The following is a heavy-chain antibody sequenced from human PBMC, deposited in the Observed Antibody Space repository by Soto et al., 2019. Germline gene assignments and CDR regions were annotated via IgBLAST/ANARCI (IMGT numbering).Heavy chain of an antibody. D-gene: IGHD2-21*02. V-gene: IGHV2-5*02. CDR3: ARRGHTASNFDP. J-gene: IGHJ5*02. CDR2: IYWDDDK. Sequence: QITLKESGPTLVKPTQTLTLTCTFSGFSLSTSGVGVGWIRQPPGKALEWLALIYWDDDKRYSPSLKNRLTITKYASKNQVGLTMTNMDLVDTAAYYCARRGHTASNFDPWGQGTLVTVSS. CDR1: GFSLSTSGVG.